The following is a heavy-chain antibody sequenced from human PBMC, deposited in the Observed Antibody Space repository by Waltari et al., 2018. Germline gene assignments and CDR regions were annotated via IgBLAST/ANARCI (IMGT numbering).Heavy chain of an antibody. D-gene: IGHD1-1*01. CDR3: AKDDDDGGFDY. J-gene: IGHJ4*02. CDR2: ISYDGSNK. Sequence: QVQLVESGGGVVQPGRSLRLSCAASGFTFSSYGMHWVRQAPGKGLEWVAVISYDGSNKYDADSVKGRFTISRDNSKNTLYLQMNSLRAEDTAVYYCAKDDDDGGFDYWGQGTLVTVSS. CDR1: GFTFSSYG. V-gene: IGHV3-30*18.